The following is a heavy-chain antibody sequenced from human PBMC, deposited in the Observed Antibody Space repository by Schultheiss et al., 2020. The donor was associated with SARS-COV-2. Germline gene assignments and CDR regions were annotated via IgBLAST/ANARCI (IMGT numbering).Heavy chain of an antibody. J-gene: IGHJ6*02. D-gene: IGHD6-13*01. CDR2: ISYDGSNK. V-gene: IGHV3-30*05. CDR1: GFTFSSYS. Sequence: GESLKISCAASGFTFSSYSMNWVRQAPGKGLEWVAVISYDGSNKYYADSVKGRFTISRDNSKNTLYLQMNSLRAEDTAVYYCARDIAAAGYYYYYYGMDVWGQGTTVTVSS. CDR3: ARDIAAAGYYYYYYGMDV.